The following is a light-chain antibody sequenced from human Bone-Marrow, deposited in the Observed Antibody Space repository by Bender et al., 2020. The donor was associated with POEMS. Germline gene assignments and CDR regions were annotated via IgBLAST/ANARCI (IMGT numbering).Light chain of an antibody. Sequence: QSALTQPASVSGSPGQSITISCAGTSSDVGRYDLVSWYQLHPGKAPKLVIFEVTTRPSGVSDRFSGSKSGNTASLTVSRLQAEDEADYYCTSYSDSASANWLFGGGTKLTVL. CDR2: EVT. J-gene: IGLJ3*02. V-gene: IGLV2-14*02. CDR3: TSYSDSASANWL. CDR1: SSDVGRYDL.